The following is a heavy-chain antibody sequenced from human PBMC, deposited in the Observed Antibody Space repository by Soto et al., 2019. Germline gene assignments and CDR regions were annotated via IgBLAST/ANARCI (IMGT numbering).Heavy chain of an antibody. Sequence: PGESLKISCKGSGYSFTSYWIGWVRQMPVKGLEWMGIIYPGDSDTRYSPSFQGQVTISADKSISTAYLQWSSLKASDTAMYYWARQPKDIVVVPAAKDYYYYGMDVWGQGTTVTVSS. CDR1: GYSFTSYW. CDR2: IYPGDSDT. V-gene: IGHV5-51*01. D-gene: IGHD2-2*01. J-gene: IGHJ6*02. CDR3: ARQPKDIVVVPAAKDYYYYGMDV.